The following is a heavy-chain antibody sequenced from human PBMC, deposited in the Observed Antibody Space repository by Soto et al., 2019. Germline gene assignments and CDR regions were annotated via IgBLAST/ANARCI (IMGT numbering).Heavy chain of an antibody. Sequence: QVQLVQSGGEVKKPGASVRVSCKASGYTFTSYVIHWVRQAPGQRLEWMGWINTDKGDTKYSERLQDRITITRDTSASTVYLELSSLRSEDTAVYYCSRGNVAVAGTSYWGQGTLVTVSS. CDR3: SRGNVAVAGTSY. V-gene: IGHV1-3*04. CDR1: GYTFTSYV. CDR2: INTDKGDT. D-gene: IGHD6-13*01. J-gene: IGHJ4*02.